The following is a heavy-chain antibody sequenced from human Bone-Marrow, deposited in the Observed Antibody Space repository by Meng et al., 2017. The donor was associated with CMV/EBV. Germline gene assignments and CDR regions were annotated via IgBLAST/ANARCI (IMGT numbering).Heavy chain of an antibody. CDR3: ARGTGSSWFDY. CDR2: INPNNGGT. CDR1: GYTFTGHF. D-gene: IGHD1-26*01. V-gene: IGHV1-2*02. Sequence: CKASGYTFTGHFMHWVRQAPGQGPEWMGWINPNNGGTNYAQKFQGRVTMTRDTSISTAYMELNYLTSDDTAVHYCARGTGSSWFDYWGQGTLVTVSS. J-gene: IGHJ4*02.